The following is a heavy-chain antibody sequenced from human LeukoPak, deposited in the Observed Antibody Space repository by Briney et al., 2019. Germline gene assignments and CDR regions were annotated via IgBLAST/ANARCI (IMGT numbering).Heavy chain of an antibody. CDR3: ARVDASDAFDI. Sequence: GGSLRLSCAASGFTLSSYSMNWVRQAPGKGLEWVSSIRSSSSNIHYVDSVKGRFTISRDNAKNSLYLQLNSLRAEDTAVYYCARVDASDAFDIWGQGTMVTVSS. V-gene: IGHV3-21*01. J-gene: IGHJ3*02. CDR1: GFTLSSYS. D-gene: IGHD2-2*01. CDR2: IRSSSSNI.